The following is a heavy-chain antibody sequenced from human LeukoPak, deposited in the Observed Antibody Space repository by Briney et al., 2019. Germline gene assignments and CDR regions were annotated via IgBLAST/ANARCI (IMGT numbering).Heavy chain of an antibody. D-gene: IGHD3-22*01. CDR2: IYHSGST. V-gene: IGHV4-4*02. J-gene: IGHJ4*02. Sequence: SETLSLTCAVSGGSISSSNWWSWVRQPPGKGLEWIGEIYHSGSTNYNPSLKSRVTISVDKSKNQFSLKLSSVTAADTAVYYCARGYYDSSGYYSHSESFDYWGQGTLVTVSS. CDR3: ARGYYDSSGYYSHSESFDY. CDR1: GGSISSSNW.